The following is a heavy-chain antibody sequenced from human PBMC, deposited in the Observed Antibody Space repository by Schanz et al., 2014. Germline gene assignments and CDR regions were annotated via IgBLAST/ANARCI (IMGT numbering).Heavy chain of an antibody. CDR2: ISYDGSKK. D-gene: IGHD2-15*01. Sequence: QVQLVESGGGVVQPGRSLRLSCAASGFSFSSYGMHWVRQAPGKGLEWVAVISYDGSKKYYADSVKGRFTISRDNSKTTLYLQMTSLRAEDAAVYYCARDISPESRGPLYYDAFDIWGQGTVVTVSS. CDR1: GFSFSSYG. J-gene: IGHJ3*02. CDR3: ARDISPESRGPLYYDAFDI. V-gene: IGHV3-30*03.